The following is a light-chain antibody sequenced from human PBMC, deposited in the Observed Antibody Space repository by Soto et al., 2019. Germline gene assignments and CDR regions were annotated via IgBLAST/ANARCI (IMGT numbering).Light chain of an antibody. J-gene: IGKJ2*01. Sequence: EIVLTQSPATLSLSPGERATLSCRASQSVSSYLAWYQQKPGQAPRLLIYDASNRATGIPARFSGSGSGTDFTLIISSLEPEDFAVYYCQLRSNWPPYTFGQGTKLEIK. CDR2: DAS. CDR3: QLRSNWPPYT. V-gene: IGKV3-11*01. CDR1: QSVSSY.